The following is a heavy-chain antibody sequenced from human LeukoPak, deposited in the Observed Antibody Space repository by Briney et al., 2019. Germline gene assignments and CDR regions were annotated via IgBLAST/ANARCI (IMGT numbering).Heavy chain of an antibody. V-gene: IGHV3-23*01. J-gene: IGHJ6*02. CDR1: GFTFSSYA. D-gene: IGHD3-10*01. CDR3: ARAGSGSYYYYYATDV. CDR2: ISGSGGST. Sequence: PGGSLRLSCVASGFTFSSYAMSWVRQAPGKGLEWVSSISGSGGSTYYADSVKGRFTISRDNSKSTLNLQMNSLRAEDTAVYYCARAGSGSYYYYYATDVWGQGTTVTVSS.